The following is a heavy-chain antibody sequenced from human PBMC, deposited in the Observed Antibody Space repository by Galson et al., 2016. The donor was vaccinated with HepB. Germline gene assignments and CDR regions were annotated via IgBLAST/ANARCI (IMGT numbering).Heavy chain of an antibody. Sequence: QSGAEVKKPGESLKISCKASGYSFSSFRIGWVRQMPGKGLEWMGIIDPGASGTKYSPSFQGQVTISADRSINTAYLQWSSLKASDTAMYYCARRYRSSTSCHSDHWGQGTLVTVSS. CDR2: IDPGASGT. D-gene: IGHD2-2*01. V-gene: IGHV5-51*01. CDR1: GYSFSSFR. J-gene: IGHJ4*02. CDR3: ARRYRSSTSCHSDH.